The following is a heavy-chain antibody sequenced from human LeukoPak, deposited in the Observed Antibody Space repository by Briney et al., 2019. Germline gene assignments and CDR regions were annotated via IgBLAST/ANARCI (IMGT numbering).Heavy chain of an antibody. CDR2: IYYSGST. D-gene: IGHD2-15*01. Sequence: SETLSLTCTVSGGSISSSSYYWGWIRQPPGKGLEWIGSIYYSGSTYYNPSLKSRVTISVDTSKNQFSLKLSSVPAADTAVYYCARGKVVGGTPGKNPGDHWGRGPLVPVSS. J-gene: IGHJ4*02. CDR3: ARGKVVGGTPGKNPGDH. CDR1: GGSISSSSYY. V-gene: IGHV4-39*07.